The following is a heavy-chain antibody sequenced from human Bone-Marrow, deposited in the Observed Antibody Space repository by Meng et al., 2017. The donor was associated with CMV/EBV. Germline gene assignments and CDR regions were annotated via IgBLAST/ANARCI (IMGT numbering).Heavy chain of an antibody. Sequence: SVKVSCKASGGTFSSYAISWVRQAPGQGLEWMGGIIPIFGTANYAQKFQGRVTITTDESTSTAYMELSSLRSEDTAVYYCVLDFWSGSSVYYYNGIDVWGQGTTVTVSS. CDR3: VLDFWSGSSVYYYNGIDV. V-gene: IGHV1-69*05. CDR1: GGTFSSYA. D-gene: IGHD3-3*01. J-gene: IGHJ6*02. CDR2: IIPIFGTA.